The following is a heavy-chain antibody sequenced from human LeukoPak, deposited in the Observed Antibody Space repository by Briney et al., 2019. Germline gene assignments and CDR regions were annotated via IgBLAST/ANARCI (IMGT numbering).Heavy chain of an antibody. CDR3: ASPKTPSGSYGDFDY. J-gene: IGHJ4*02. CDR2: IKQDGSEK. D-gene: IGHD1-26*01. CDR1: GFTFSSYW. V-gene: IGHV3-7*03. Sequence: GGSLRLSCAASGFTFSSYWMSWVRQAPGKGLEWVANIKQDGSEKYYVDSVKGRFTISRDNAKNSLHLQMNSLRAEDTAVYYCASPKTPSGSYGDFDYWGQGTLVTVSS.